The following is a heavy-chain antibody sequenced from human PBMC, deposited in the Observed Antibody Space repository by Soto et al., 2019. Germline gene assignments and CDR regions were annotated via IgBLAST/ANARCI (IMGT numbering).Heavy chain of an antibody. V-gene: IGHV5-51*01. CDR1: GYSFTSYW. J-gene: IGHJ6*02. CDR3: AIANQGYCRDGSCDRRRHCDHYYGLDV. D-gene: IGHD2-15*01. Sequence: GESLKISCKGSGYSFTSYWIGWVRQMPGKGLEWMGIIYPGDSDTRYSPSFQGQVTISADKSISTAYLQWSSLKASATAMSYGAIANQGYCRDGSCDRRRHCDHYYGLDVWGQGTTVTGSS. CDR2: IYPGDSDT.